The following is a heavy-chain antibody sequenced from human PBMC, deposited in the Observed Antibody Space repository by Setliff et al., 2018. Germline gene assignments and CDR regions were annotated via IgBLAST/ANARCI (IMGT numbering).Heavy chain of an antibody. J-gene: IGHJ4*02. CDR2: IDPSGNT. CDR1: GGSISSSSYQ. CDR3: ARSLGSGSYYNSRPYYSDY. D-gene: IGHD3-10*01. Sequence: PSETLSLTCTASGGSISSSSYQWGWVRQTPGKGLEWIGHIDPSGNTNYSPSLKSRVTISGDTSKNQFSLKLASVTAADTAVYYCARSLGSGSYYNSRPYYSDYWGQGTLVTVSS. V-gene: IGHV4-61*05.